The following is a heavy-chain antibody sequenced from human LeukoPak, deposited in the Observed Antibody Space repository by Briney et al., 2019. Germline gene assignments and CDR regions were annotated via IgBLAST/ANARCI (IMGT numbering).Heavy chain of an antibody. Sequence: NPSETLSLTCTVSGGSISSYYWSWIRQPPGKGLEWIGYIYYSGSTNYNPSLKRRVTISVETSKNQFSLKLSSVTAADTAVYYCARDKANWYFDLWGRGTLVTVSS. J-gene: IGHJ2*01. V-gene: IGHV4-59*12. CDR2: IYYSGST. CDR3: ARDKANWYFDL. CDR1: GGSISSYY.